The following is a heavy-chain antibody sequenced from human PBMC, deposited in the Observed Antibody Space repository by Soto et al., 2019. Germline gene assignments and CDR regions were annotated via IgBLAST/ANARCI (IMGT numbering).Heavy chain of an antibody. CDR2: LSYDGSHK. V-gene: IGHV3-30*04. D-gene: IGHD3-22*01. J-gene: IGHJ3*02. CDR3: ASDQITMIVVVSDAFDI. Sequence: QVQLVESGGGVVQAGRSLRLSWAASGFTFSSYAMHWVRQAPGKGLQRVAGLSYDGSHKYADSVKCRFTISRDNSKNTVYLQMNSLRPEDTAVYYCASDQITMIVVVSDAFDIGGQGTMVTVSS. CDR1: GFTFSSYA.